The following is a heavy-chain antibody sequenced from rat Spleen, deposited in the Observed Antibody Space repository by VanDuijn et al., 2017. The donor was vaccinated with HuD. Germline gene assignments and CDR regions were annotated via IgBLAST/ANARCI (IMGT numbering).Heavy chain of an antibody. D-gene: IGHD1-6*01. CDR3: TTYYGPFDY. Sequence: EVQLVESGGGLVQPGNSLKFSCAASGFTLSDYNMAWVRQAPKKGLEWVASISYDGTATYYRDSVKGRFTISRDNAKSTLYLQMDSLRSEDTATYYCTTYYGPFDYWGQGVMVTVSS. CDR2: ISYDGTAT. V-gene: IGHV5S10*01. J-gene: IGHJ2*01. CDR1: GFTLSDYN.